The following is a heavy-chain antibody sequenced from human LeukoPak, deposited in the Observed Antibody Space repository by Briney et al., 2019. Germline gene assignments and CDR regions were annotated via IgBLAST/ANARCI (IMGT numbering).Heavy chain of an antibody. CDR2: VFPILGIA. J-gene: IGHJ6*02. D-gene: IGHD3-3*01. V-gene: IGHV1-69*04. CDR1: GGTFSSYA. CDR3: ARDRGKIFGVVTPFYGMDV. Sequence: ASVKVSCKASGGTFSSYAISWVRQAPGQGLEWIGRVFPILGIANYAQKFQGRVTITADKSTSTAYLELSSLRSEDTAVYYCARDRGKIFGVVTPFYGMDVWGQGTTVTVSS.